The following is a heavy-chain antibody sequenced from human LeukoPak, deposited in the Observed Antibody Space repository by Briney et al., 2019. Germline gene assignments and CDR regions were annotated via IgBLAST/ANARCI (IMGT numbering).Heavy chain of an antibody. D-gene: IGHD1-1*01. V-gene: IGHV3-74*01. CDR1: GFTFSSYW. Sequence: GGSLRLSCAASGFTFSSYWMHWVRQAPGKGLVWVSRINSDGSSTSYADSAKGRFTISRDNAKNTLYLQMNSLRAEDTAVYYCARASFGTTPLDYWGQGTLVTVSS. CDR3: ARASFGTTPLDY. CDR2: INSDGSST. J-gene: IGHJ4*02.